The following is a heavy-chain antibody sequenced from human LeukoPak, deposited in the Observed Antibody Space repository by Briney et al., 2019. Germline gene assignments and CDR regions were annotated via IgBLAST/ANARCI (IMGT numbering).Heavy chain of an antibody. D-gene: IGHD3-10*01. J-gene: IGHJ1*01. CDR2: ISGSGAYT. CDR1: GFTCSSYA. V-gene: IGHV3-23*01. Sequence: GGSLRLSCAASGFTCSSYAMSWVRQAPGKGWEWVSTISGSGAYTCYADSVKGRFTISRDNSKNTLYLQMNSLRAEDTAVYYCAKYFASGSYYKLPHWGQGTLVTVSS. CDR3: AKYFASGSYYKLPH.